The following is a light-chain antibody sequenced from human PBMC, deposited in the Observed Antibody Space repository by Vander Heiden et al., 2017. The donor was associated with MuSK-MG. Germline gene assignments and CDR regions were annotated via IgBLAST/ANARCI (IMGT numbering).Light chain of an antibody. J-gene: IGLJ3*02. CDR1: SSNIGSNT. V-gene: IGLV1-44*01. CDR2: RNN. Sequence: QSVLTQPPSASGTPGQRVTISCSGSSSNIGSNTVNWYQQLPGTDHKLLIERNNQRPSGVPDRFAGSKAGTSESPEIRGLQSEEESYDDGAASDDSLNGWVFGGGTKLTVL. CDR3: AASDDSLNGWV.